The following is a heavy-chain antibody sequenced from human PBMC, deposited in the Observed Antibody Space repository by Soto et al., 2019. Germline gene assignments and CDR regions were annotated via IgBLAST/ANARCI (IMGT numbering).Heavy chain of an antibody. D-gene: IGHD5-18*01. CDR3: ARRLRSGYSYGYYYYYSMDV. CDR2: IKQDGSEK. CDR1: GFTFSSYW. J-gene: IGHJ6*02. V-gene: IGHV3-7*01. Sequence: EVQLVESGGGLVQPGGSLRLSCAASGFTFSSYWMSWVRQAPGKGLEWVANIKQDGSEKYYVDSVKGRFTISRDNAKNSLYLQMNSLRAEDTAVYYCARRLRSGYSYGYYYYYSMDVWGQGTTVTVSS.